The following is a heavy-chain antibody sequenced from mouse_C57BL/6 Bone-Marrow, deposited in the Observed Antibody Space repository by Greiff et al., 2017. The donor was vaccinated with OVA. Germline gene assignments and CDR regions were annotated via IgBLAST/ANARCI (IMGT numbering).Heavy chain of an antibody. CDR2: INPYNGGT. CDR3: ARGYGSLPWFAY. D-gene: IGHD1-1*01. V-gene: IGHV1-19*01. CDR1: GYTFTDYY. Sequence: VQLQQSGPVLVKPGASVKMSCKASGYTFTDYYMNWVKQSHGKSLEWIGVINPYNGGTSYNQKFKGKATLTVDKSSSTAYMALNSLTSEDSAVYYCARGYGSLPWFAYWGQGTLVTVAA. J-gene: IGHJ3*01.